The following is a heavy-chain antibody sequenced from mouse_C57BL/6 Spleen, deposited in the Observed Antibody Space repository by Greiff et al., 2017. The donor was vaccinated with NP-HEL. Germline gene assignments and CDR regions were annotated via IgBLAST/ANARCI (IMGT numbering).Heavy chain of an antibody. V-gene: IGHV5-9-1*02. CDR3: TRATVVGYAMDY. D-gene: IGHD1-1*01. J-gene: IGHJ4*01. CDR1: GFTFSSYA. Sequence: EVKLMESGEGLVKPGGSLKLSCAASGFTFSSYAMSWVRQTPEKRLEWVAYISSGGDYIYYADTVKGRFTISRDNARNNLYLQMSSLKSEDTAMYYCTRATVVGYAMDYWGQGTSVTVSS. CDR2: ISSGGDYI.